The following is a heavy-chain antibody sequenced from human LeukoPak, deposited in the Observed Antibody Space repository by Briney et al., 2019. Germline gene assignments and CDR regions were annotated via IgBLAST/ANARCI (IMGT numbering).Heavy chain of an antibody. CDR1: GYTFTGYY. J-gene: IGHJ3*02. V-gene: IGHV1-2*02. Sequence: GASVKVSCKASGYTFTGYYMHWVRQAPGQGLEWMGWINPNSGGTNYAQKFQGRVTMTRDTSISTAYMELSRLRSDDTAVYYCARVGGIVVVTAGAFDIWGQGTMVTVSS. CDR2: INPNSGGT. CDR3: ARVGGIVVVTAGAFDI. D-gene: IGHD2-21*02.